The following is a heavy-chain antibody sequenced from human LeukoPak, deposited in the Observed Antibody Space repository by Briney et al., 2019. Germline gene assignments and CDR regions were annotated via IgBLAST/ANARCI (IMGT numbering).Heavy chain of an antibody. CDR2: INPNSGGT. J-gene: IGHJ4*02. V-gene: IGHV1-2*02. Sequence: ASVKVSCKASGYTFTGYYMHWVRQAPGQGLEWMGWINPNSGGTNYAQKFRGRVTMTRDTSISTAYTELSRLRSDDTAVYYCARPDSSGYYGDYWGQGTLVTVSS. CDR3: ARPDSSGYYGDY. CDR1: GYTFTGYY. D-gene: IGHD3-22*01.